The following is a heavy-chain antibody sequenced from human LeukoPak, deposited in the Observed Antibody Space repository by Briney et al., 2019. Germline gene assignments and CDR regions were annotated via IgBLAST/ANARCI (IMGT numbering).Heavy chain of an antibody. CDR3: AKAGLGTAMAEELDFDY. Sequence: GRSLRLSCAASGFTFSSYAMSWVRQAPGKGLEWVSAISGSGGSTYYADSVKGRFTISRDNSKNTLYLQMNSLRAEDTAVYYCAKAGLGTAMAEELDFDYWGQGTLVTVSS. D-gene: IGHD5-18*01. V-gene: IGHV3-23*01. CDR2: ISGSGGST. J-gene: IGHJ4*02. CDR1: GFTFSSYA.